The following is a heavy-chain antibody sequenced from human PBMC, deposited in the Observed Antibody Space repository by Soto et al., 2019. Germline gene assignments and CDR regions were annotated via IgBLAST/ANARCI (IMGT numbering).Heavy chain of an antibody. V-gene: IGHV4-59*01. CDR2: IYYSGST. J-gene: IGHJ6*03. D-gene: IGHD2-15*01. CDR3: ARHSGCSGGSCYFYYYYMDV. CDR1: GGSISSYY. Sequence: SETLSLTCTVSGGSISSYYWSWIRQPPGKGLEWIGYIYYSGSTNYNPSLKSRVTISVDTSKNQFSLKLSSVTAADTAVYYCARHSGCSGGSCYFYYYYMDVWGKGTTVTVSS.